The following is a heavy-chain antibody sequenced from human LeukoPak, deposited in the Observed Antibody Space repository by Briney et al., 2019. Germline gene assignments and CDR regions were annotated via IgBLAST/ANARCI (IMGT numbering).Heavy chain of an antibody. CDR3: ARDSSSSASWWIDP. CDR2: INPSDGYT. V-gene: IGHV1-46*01. D-gene: IGHD6-6*01. CDR1: GYTFARHY. Sequence: ASVKVSCKASGYTFARHYMHWVRQAPGQGLEWMGIINPSDGYTSNTQKFQGRVTLTRDMSTSTVYMELSSLRSEDTAVYYCARDSSSSASWWIDPWGQGTLVIVSS. J-gene: IGHJ5*02.